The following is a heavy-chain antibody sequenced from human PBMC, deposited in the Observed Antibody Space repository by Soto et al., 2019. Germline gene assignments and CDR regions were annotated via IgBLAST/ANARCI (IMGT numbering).Heavy chain of an antibody. CDR3: ARPGRYWGGTSGDYYFDY. CDR2: IQPGDSAT. J-gene: IGHJ4*02. D-gene: IGHD2-21*01. V-gene: IGHV5-51*01. CDR1: GYDFTKYW. Sequence: PGESLKISCKGSGYDFTKYWIGWVRQMPGKGLEWMGVIQPGDSATSYSPSFEGQVTFSADKSNSIVYLQWNSLKASDSAMYYFARPGRYWGGTSGDYYFDYGGKGPLVTFSS.